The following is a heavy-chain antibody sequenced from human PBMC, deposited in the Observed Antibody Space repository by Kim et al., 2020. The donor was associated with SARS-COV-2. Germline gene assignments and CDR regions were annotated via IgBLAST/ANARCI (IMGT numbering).Heavy chain of an antibody. V-gene: IGHV3-30*04. J-gene: IGHJ6*02. Sequence: GGSLRLSCAASGFTFSSYAMHWVRKAPGKGLEWVAVISYDGSNKYYADSVKGRFTISRDNSKNTLYLQMNSLRAEDTAVYYCARDRESYGYTWYYGMDVWGQGTTVTVSS. CDR1: GFTFSSYA. CDR3: ARDRESYGYTWYYGMDV. CDR2: ISYDGSNK. D-gene: IGHD5-18*01.